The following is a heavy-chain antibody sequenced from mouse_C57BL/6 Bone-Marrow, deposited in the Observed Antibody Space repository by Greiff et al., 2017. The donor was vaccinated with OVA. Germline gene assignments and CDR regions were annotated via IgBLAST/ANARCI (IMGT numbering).Heavy chain of an antibody. Sequence: QVQLKQSGPGLVQPSQRLSITCTVSGFSLTSYGVHWVRQSPGKGLEWLGVIWRGGSTDYNAAFMSRLSITKDNSKSQVFFKMNSLQADDTAIYDCAKNRRHGSAWFAYWGQGTLVTVSA. CDR1: GFSLTSYG. CDR2: IWRGGST. CDR3: AKNRRHGSAWFAY. J-gene: IGHJ3*01. D-gene: IGHD2-2*01. V-gene: IGHV2-5*01.